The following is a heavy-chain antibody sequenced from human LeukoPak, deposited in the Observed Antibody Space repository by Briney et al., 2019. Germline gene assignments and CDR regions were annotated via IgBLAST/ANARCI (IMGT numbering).Heavy chain of an antibody. D-gene: IGHD3-16*01. J-gene: IGHJ4*02. CDR2: IYTTGKT. V-gene: IGHV4-4*07. Sequence: SETLSLTCTVSSGSINSYHWGWVRQPAGRGLEWLGRIYTTGKTDYNPSLKSRLTMSVDTSKRQFSLNLTSVTAADTAIYYCARHGYTASHYFLDYWSQGTLVTVSS. CDR3: ARHGYTASHYFLDY. CDR1: SGSINSYH.